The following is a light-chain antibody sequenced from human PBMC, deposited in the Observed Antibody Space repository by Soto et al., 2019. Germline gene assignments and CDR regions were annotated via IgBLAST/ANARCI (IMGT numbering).Light chain of an antibody. J-gene: IGLJ1*01. CDR1: SSNIGSNT. CDR3: ATWDGSRTGYV. CDR2: STD. Sequence: QSVLTQPPSASGALGQRVTISCSGGSSNIGSNTVNWYQQPPGTAPKLLICSTDQRPSAVPDRFSGSKSGTSASLAISGLQSEDEADYYCATWDGSRTGYVFGTGTQLTVL. V-gene: IGLV1-44*01.